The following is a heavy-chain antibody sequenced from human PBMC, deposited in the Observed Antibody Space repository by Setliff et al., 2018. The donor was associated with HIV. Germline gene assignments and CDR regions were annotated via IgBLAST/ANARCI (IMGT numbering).Heavy chain of an antibody. CDR3: ARVPTSSWYVTTQRTKEYFHQ. J-gene: IGHJ1*01. Sequence: SETLSLTCTVSGGSIKSSSYYWGWIRQPPGKGLEWIGSIYYSGNTYYNPSLKRRVTISVDTSRNQFSLRLSSVTAADTAIYYCARVPTSSWYVTTQRTKEYFHQWGQGTLVTVSS. CDR2: IYYSGNT. V-gene: IGHV4-39*07. CDR1: GGSIKSSSYY. D-gene: IGHD6-13*01.